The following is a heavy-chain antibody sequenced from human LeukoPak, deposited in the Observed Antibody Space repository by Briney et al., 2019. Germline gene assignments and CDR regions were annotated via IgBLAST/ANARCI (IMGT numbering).Heavy chain of an antibody. CDR3: ARGRIAVAGTRDYFDY. CDR1: GGSIRSSYYY. V-gene: IGHV4-39*06. D-gene: IGHD6-19*01. CDR2: INHSGST. J-gene: IGHJ4*02. Sequence: KTSETLSLTCTVSGGSIRSSYYYWGWIRQPPGKGLEWIGEINHSGSTNYNPSLKSRVTISVDTSKNQFPLKLSSVTAADTAVYYCARGRIAVAGTRDYFDYWGQGTLVTVSS.